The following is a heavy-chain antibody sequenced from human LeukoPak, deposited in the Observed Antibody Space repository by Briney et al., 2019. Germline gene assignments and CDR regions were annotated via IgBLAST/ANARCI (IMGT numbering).Heavy chain of an antibody. V-gene: IGHV6-1*01. D-gene: IGHD6-19*01. Sequence: SQTLSLTCAISGDSVSSNSAAWNWIRQSLSRGLEWLGRTYYRSKWYNDYAVSVKSRITINPDTSKNQFSLQLNSVTPEDTAVYYCARDVGQWLVIGYYGMDVWGQGTTVTVSS. CDR1: GDSVSSNSAA. CDR3: ARDVGQWLVIGYYGMDV. CDR2: TYYRSKWYN. J-gene: IGHJ6*02.